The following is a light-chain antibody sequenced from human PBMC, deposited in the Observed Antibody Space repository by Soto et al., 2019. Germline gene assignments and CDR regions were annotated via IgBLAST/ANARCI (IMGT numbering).Light chain of an antibody. V-gene: IGLV2-23*01. CDR2: EGS. J-gene: IGLJ2*01. Sequence: QSALTQPASMSGSPGQSITISCSGTNNDVGAYNLVSWYQQRPGRAPKLLIYEGSKRPSGVSDRFSGSKSGNLASLTISGLQAEDDAHYYCCSYAGSNTLFFGGGTKVTVL. CDR3: CSYAGSNTLF. CDR1: NNDVGAYNL.